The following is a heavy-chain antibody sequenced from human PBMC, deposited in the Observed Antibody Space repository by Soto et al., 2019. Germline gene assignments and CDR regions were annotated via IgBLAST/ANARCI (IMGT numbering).Heavy chain of an antibody. Sequence: GGLLRLPCAASGALCSNYWMILVRQAPGKGLEWVANIKQDGSEKYYMDSVRGRFTISRDNAKNSLYLQMNSLRAEDTAVYYCANHSAWLLNYWGLGNWVTVSS. D-gene: IGHD3-22*01. CDR2: IKQDGSEK. J-gene: IGHJ4*02. CDR3: ANHSAWLLNY. CDR1: GALCSNYW. V-gene: IGHV3-7*01.